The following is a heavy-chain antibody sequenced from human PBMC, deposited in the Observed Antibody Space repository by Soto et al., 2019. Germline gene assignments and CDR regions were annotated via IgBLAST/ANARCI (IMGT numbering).Heavy chain of an antibody. V-gene: IGHV3-33*01. CDR1: GFTFSSYA. J-gene: IGHJ4*02. CDR3: AREFRALALDY. CDR2: IWYDGSNK. Sequence: GGSLRLSCAASGFTFSSYAMHWVRQAPGKGLEWVAVIWYDGSNKYYADSVKGRFTISRDNSKNTLYLQMNSLRAEDTAVYYCAREFRALALDYWGQGTLVTVSS. D-gene: IGHD1-26*01.